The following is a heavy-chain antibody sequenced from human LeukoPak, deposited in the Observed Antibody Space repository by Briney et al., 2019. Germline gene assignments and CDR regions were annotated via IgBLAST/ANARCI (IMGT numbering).Heavy chain of an antibody. Sequence: SQTLSLTCTVSGGSIRSAGYYWSWIRQHPGKGLEWIGYIYYSGSTYYNPSLKSRITISIDTSKNQFSLKLSSMTAADTAVYYCARRSHYGPGRGNSYYYMDVWGKGTTVTVSS. CDR3: ARRSHYGPGRGNSYYYMDV. J-gene: IGHJ6*03. CDR2: IYYSGST. V-gene: IGHV4-31*03. CDR1: GGSIRSAGYY. D-gene: IGHD3-10*01.